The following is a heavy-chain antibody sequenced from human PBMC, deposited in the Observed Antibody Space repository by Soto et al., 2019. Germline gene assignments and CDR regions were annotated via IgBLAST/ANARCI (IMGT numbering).Heavy chain of an antibody. Sequence: EVQLVESGGGLVQPGGSLRLSCAASGFIFSNSWMHWVRQAPGKGLVWVSRINSEGSSTDYADSVKGRFTISRDNAKNTLYLQMNSLRAEDTALYYCARDWSGPGNSAYYYYNMDVWGKGTTVTVSS. CDR3: ARDWSGPGNSAYYYYNMDV. J-gene: IGHJ6*03. CDR1: GFIFSNSW. CDR2: INSEGSST. V-gene: IGHV3-74*01. D-gene: IGHD3-3*01.